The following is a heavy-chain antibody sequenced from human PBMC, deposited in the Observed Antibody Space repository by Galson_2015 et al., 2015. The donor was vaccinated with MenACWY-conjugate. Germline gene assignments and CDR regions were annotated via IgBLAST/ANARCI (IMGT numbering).Heavy chain of an antibody. CDR1: GFTFSSYA. Sequence: SLRLSCAASGFTFSSYAMHWVRQAPGKGLEWVAVISYDGSNKYYADSVKGRFTISRDNSKNTLYLQMNSLRAEDTAVYYCAREGFGEISFDYWGQGTLVTVSS. CDR3: AREGFGEISFDY. V-gene: IGHV3-30*04. D-gene: IGHD3-10*01. CDR2: ISYDGSNK. J-gene: IGHJ4*02.